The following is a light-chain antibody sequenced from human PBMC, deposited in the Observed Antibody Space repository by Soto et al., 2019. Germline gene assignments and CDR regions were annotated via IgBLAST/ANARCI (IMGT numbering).Light chain of an antibody. Sequence: EKVMTQSSATLSVSPGERATLSCRASQSVSSYLAWYQQKPGQAPRLLIYDASTRATGVPARFSGSGSGTDFTLTISSLQSVDLAVYYCQQYDDWPETFGQGTKVEIK. V-gene: IGKV3-15*01. CDR2: DAS. J-gene: IGKJ1*01. CDR3: QQYDDWPET. CDR1: QSVSSY.